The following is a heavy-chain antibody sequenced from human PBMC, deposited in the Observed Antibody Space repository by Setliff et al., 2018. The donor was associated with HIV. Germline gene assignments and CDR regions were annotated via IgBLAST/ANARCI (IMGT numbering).Heavy chain of an antibody. Sequence: SETLSLTCTVSGGAISGSSYYWGWIRQSPEKGLEWIGGIFHAGSTYYNPSLKSRVTLSVDTSENQYSLKLTSLIAAYTAVYYCARSLAYCSGGGCSSGNYYYMDVWGKGTSVTVS. D-gene: IGHD2-15*01. CDR3: ARSLAYCSGGGCSSGNYYYMDV. J-gene: IGHJ6*03. CDR1: GGAISGSSYY. V-gene: IGHV4-39*01. CDR2: IFHAGST.